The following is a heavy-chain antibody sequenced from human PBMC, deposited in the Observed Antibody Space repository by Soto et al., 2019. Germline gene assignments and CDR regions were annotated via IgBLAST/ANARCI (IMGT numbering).Heavy chain of an antibody. Sequence: VASVKVSCKASGYTFTGYYMHWVRQAPGQGLEWMGWINPNSGGTNYAQKFQGRVTMTRDTSISTAYMELSRLRSDDTAVYYCAVKDPTERYYYGMDVWGQGTTVTVSS. V-gene: IGHV1-2*02. CDR1: GYTFTGYY. J-gene: IGHJ6*02. D-gene: IGHD1-1*01. CDR3: AVKDPTERYYYGMDV. CDR2: INPNSGGT.